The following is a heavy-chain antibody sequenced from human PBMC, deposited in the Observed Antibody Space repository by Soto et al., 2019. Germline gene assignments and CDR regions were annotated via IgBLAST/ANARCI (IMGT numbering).Heavy chain of an antibody. CDR3: TRAVAGLDFDY. CDR2: IYHTGSP. Sequence: HVQLQESGPGLVKPSGTLSLTCAVSNGSISSSNWWNWVRQPPGMELEWIGDIYHTGSPNYNPSPKSRATISVDKSRNQFSLRLNSVTPADTAVYYWTRAVAGLDFDYWGQGTLVRVSS. D-gene: IGHD6-19*01. CDR1: NGSISSSNW. J-gene: IGHJ4*02. V-gene: IGHV4-4*02.